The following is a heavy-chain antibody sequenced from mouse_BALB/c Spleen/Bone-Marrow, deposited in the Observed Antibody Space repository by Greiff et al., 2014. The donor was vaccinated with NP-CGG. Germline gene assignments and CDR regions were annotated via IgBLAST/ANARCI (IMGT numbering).Heavy chain of an antibody. V-gene: IGHV14-3*02. CDR1: GFNIKDTY. Sequence: VQLQQSGAVVVKPGASVELSCTASGFNIKDTYMHWVKQRPEQGLEWIGRIDPANGNTKYDPKFQGKTAITADTSSKTAYLQLSSLTSEDTAVYCCARYDYGVYFDYWGQGTTLTVSS. CDR2: IDPANGNT. CDR3: ARYDYGVYFDY. D-gene: IGHD2-4*01. J-gene: IGHJ2*01.